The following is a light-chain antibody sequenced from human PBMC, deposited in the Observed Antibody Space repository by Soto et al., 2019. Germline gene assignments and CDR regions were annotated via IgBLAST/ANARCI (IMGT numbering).Light chain of an antibody. J-gene: IGKJ1*01. CDR1: QSISSW. Sequence: DIQMTQSPSTLSATAGDRVTITCRASQSISSWLAWYQHKPGKAPKLLIYDASNLDSGVPSRFSGSGSGTEFSLTIINLQPYDCTTYYCQQYENYWTFGQGTRVEIK. CDR3: QQYENYWT. V-gene: IGKV1-5*01. CDR2: DAS.